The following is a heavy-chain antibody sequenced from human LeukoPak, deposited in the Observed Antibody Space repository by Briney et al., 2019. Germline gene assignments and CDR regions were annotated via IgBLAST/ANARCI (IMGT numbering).Heavy chain of an antibody. D-gene: IGHD5-24*01. J-gene: IGHJ3*02. CDR1: GYTFTSYY. CDR3: ASLQGVMATGPHDAFDI. V-gene: IGHV1-46*01. CDR2: INLSGGST. Sequence: ASVKVSCKXSGYTFTSYYMHWVRQSPGQGLEWMGIINLSGGSTSYAQKFQGRVTMTRDTSTSTVYMELSSLRSEDTAVYYCASLQGVMATGPHDAFDIWGQGTMVTVSS.